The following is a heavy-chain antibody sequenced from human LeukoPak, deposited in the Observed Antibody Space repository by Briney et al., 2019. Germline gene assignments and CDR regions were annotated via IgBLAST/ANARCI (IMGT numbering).Heavy chain of an antibody. CDR3: ARHYYGSGTYYHFDS. Sequence: ASVTVSCKPSGYTFASYGVSWVRQAPGQGLEWMAWISPYNGNTNYAQKLQGRVTLTTDTSTSTAYMELRSLRSDDTAVYYCARHYYGSGTYYHFDSWGQGTLVTVSS. D-gene: IGHD3-10*01. CDR1: GYTFASYG. V-gene: IGHV1-18*01. CDR2: ISPYNGNT. J-gene: IGHJ4*02.